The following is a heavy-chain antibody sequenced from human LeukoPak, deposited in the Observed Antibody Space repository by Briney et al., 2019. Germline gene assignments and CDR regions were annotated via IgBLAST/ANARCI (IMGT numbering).Heavy chain of an antibody. D-gene: IGHD3-10*01. Sequence: GGSLRLSCAASGFTFSSYAMSWVRQAPGKGLEWVSDINGSGGSTYYADSVKGRFTISRDNFKNTLYLQMNSLRAEDTAVYYCAKGGAVSSKSITMIRGTRRYYYYMDVWGKGTTVTISS. CDR1: GFTFSSYA. J-gene: IGHJ6*03. CDR3: AKGGAVSSKSITMIRGTRRYYYYMDV. V-gene: IGHV3-23*01. CDR2: INGSGGST.